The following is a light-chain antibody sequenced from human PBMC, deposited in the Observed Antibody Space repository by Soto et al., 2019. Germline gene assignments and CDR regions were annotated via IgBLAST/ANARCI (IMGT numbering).Light chain of an antibody. CDR3: QSFDSSLNAVV. V-gene: IGLV1-40*01. CDR2: SNN. Sequence: QSVLTQPPSVSGAPKQRVTISCSGSSSNIGAGYDVHWYQQLPGTSPKLLIYSNNNRPSGVPDRFSGSKSGSSASLAITGLQAEDEADYYCQSFDSSLNAVVFGGGTKVTVL. J-gene: IGLJ2*01. CDR1: SSNIGAGYD.